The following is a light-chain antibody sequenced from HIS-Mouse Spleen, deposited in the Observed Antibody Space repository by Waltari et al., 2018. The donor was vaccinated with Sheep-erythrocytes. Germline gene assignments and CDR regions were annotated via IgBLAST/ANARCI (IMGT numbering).Light chain of an antibody. J-gene: IGKJ2*01. CDR1: QSVSSY. CDR2: DAS. Sequence: EIVLTQSPATLSFSPGEKPTLSGRASQSVSSYLAWYQQKPGQAPRLLIYDASNRATGIPARFSGSGSGTDFTLTISSLEPEDFAVYYCQQRSNWYTFGQGTKLEIK. CDR3: QQRSNWYT. V-gene: IGKV3-11*01.